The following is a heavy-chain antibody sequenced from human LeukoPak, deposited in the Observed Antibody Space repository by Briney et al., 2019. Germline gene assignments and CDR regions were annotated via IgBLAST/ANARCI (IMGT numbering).Heavy chain of an antibody. CDR1: GFAFSGSA. Sequence: GGSLRLSCAASGFAFSGSAMHWVRQAPGKGLEWVAVIWYDGSNKYYADSVKGRFTISRDNSKNTLYLQMNSLRAEDTAVYYCARSRRIRRDYYYGMDVWGQGTTVTVSS. D-gene: IGHD2-21*01. CDR3: ARSRRIRRDYYYGMDV. V-gene: IGHV3-33*08. CDR2: IWYDGSNK. J-gene: IGHJ6*02.